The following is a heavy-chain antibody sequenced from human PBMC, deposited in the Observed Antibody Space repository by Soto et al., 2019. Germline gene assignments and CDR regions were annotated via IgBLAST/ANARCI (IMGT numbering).Heavy chain of an antibody. J-gene: IGHJ5*02. CDR2: IYATGTT. V-gene: IGHV4-4*07. CDR1: GASISGYY. D-gene: IGHD6-19*01. CDR3: AGMPYTSGLRFDP. Sequence: PSETLSLTCTVSGASISGYYWSWIRKSAGKGLEWIGRIYATGTTDYNPSLKSRVMMSVDTSKKQCSLKLKSVTAADTAVYFCAGMPYTSGLRFDPWGPGTLVTVSS.